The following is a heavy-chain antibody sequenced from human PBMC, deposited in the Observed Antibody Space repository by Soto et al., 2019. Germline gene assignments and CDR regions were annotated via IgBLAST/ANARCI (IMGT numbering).Heavy chain of an antibody. J-gene: IGHJ5*02. Sequence: PSETLSLTCTVSGGSISSYYWSWIRQPPGKGLEWIGYIYYSGSTNYNPSLKSRVTISVDTSKNQFSLELSSVTAADTAVYYCARGITMVRGVITSNWFDPWGQGTLVTVS. CDR1: GGSISSYY. CDR3: ARGITMVRGVITSNWFDP. D-gene: IGHD3-10*01. CDR2: IYYSGST. V-gene: IGHV4-59*08.